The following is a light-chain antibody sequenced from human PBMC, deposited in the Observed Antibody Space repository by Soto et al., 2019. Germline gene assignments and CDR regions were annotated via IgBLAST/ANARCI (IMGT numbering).Light chain of an antibody. Sequence: EIVLTQSPGTLSLSPGERATLSCRASQSVSSSYLAWYQQKPGQAPKLLIFGASIRATDIPDRFSGSGSGTDFTLTISSLEPEDFSVYYCQQRYNWPITFGQGTRLEI. CDR2: GAS. J-gene: IGKJ5*01. V-gene: IGKV3D-20*02. CDR1: QSVSSSY. CDR3: QQRYNWPIT.